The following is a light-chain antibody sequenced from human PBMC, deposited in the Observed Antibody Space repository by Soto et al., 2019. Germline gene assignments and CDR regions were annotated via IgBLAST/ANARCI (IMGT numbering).Light chain of an antibody. CDR2: GAS. Sequence: IVLSQSPGTLSLSPGERATLSCVASQSISGSYLAWYQQRPAQAPRLLIYGASSRATGIPDRFSGSGSGADFTLTISRLEPEDFAVYYCQQYGTSITFGQGTRLEIK. J-gene: IGKJ5*01. CDR3: QQYGTSIT. V-gene: IGKV3-20*01. CDR1: QSISGSY.